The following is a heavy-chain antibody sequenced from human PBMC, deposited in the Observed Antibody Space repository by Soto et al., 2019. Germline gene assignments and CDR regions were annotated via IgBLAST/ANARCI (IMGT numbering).Heavy chain of an antibody. D-gene: IGHD1-26*01. J-gene: IGHJ6*03. Sequence: EVQLVESGGGLVQPGRSLRLSCAASGFTFDDYAMHWVRQAPGKGLEWVSGVSSTSGTMGYADSVRGRFTISRDNAKNSLYLQMNSLSAEDSVLHYCAKDFQTHYLNMDVWGKGTTVTVSS. CDR3: AKDFQTHYLNMDV. CDR1: GFTFDDYA. V-gene: IGHV3-9*01. CDR2: VSSTSGTM.